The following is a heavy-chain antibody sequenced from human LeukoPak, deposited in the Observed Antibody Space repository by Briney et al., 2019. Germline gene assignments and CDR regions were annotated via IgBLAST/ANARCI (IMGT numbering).Heavy chain of an antibody. V-gene: IGHV4-59*01. Sequence: SETLSLTCTVSGVSISSYYWSWIRQPPGKGLEWIGYIYYSGSTNYNPSLKSRVTISVDTSKNQFSLKLSSLTDADTAVYYCARRLYDSSGSNWYFDLWGRGTLVTVSS. D-gene: IGHD3-22*01. CDR3: ARRLYDSSGSNWYFDL. CDR1: GVSISSYY. CDR2: IYYSGST. J-gene: IGHJ2*01.